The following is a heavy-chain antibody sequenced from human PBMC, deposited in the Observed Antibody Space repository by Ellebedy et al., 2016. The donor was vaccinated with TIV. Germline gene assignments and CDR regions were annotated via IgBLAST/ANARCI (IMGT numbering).Heavy chain of an antibody. D-gene: IGHD3-10*01. CDR2: INSDGSST. V-gene: IGHV3-74*01. CDR3: ARNGVRGGFDY. CDR1: GFTFSSYW. Sequence: GGSLRLSCAASGFTFSSYWMHWVRQAPGKGLVWVSRINSDGSSTSYADSVKGRFTISRDSAKNTLYLQMNSLRAEDTAVYYCARNGVRGGFDYWGQGTLVTVSS. J-gene: IGHJ4*02.